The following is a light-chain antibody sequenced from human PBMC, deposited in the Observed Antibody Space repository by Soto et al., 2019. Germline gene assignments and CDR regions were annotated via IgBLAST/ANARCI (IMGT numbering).Light chain of an antibody. CDR2: EGS. CDR1: SSDVGSYNL. CDR3: CSYAGSSTSV. V-gene: IGLV2-23*01. Sequence: QSALTQPASVSGSPGQSITISCTGTSSDVGSYNLVSWYQQHPGKAPKLMIYEGSKRPSGVSNRFSGSKSGNTASLTISGLLAGDEADYYCCSYAGSSTSVFGGGTQLTVL. J-gene: IGLJ7*01.